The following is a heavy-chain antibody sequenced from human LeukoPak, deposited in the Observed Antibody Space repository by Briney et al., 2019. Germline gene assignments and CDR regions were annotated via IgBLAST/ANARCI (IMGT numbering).Heavy chain of an antibody. Sequence: KPSETLSLTCTVSGGSISSYYWSWIRQPPGKGLEWIGYIYYSGSTNYNPSLKSRVTISVDTSKNQFSLKLSSVTAADTAVYYCARHFYETSGGIDYWGQGTLVTVSS. D-gene: IGHD2-8*02. CDR3: ARHFYETSGGIDY. CDR2: IYYSGST. J-gene: IGHJ4*02. V-gene: IGHV4-59*08. CDR1: GGSISSYY.